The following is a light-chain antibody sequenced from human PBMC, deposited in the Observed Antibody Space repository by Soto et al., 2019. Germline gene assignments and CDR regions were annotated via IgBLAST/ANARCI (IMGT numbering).Light chain of an antibody. V-gene: IGKV3-11*01. CDR1: QSISSR. Sequence: EIVLTQSPATLSLSPGERATLSCRASQSISSRLAWYQHKPGQAPRLLIYAASNRAKGIPPRFSGSGSGTDFTLTISNLEPEDFAVYYCQQRRTFGPGTKVDIK. CDR3: QQRRT. CDR2: AAS. J-gene: IGKJ3*01.